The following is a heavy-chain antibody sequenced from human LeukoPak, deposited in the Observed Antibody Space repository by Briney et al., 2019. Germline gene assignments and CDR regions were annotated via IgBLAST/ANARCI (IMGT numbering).Heavy chain of an antibody. J-gene: IGHJ6*03. CDR3: ARRRSSYDNYYYMDV. V-gene: IGHV3-66*01. Sequence: GGSLRLSCAASGFSFSSLAMSWVRQAPGKGLEWVSFIYSDNTHYSDSVKGRFTISRDNSKNTLYLQMNSLRAEDTAVYYCARRRSSYDNYYYMDVWGKGTTVTVSS. CDR1: GFSFSSLA. D-gene: IGHD6-13*01. CDR2: IYSDNT.